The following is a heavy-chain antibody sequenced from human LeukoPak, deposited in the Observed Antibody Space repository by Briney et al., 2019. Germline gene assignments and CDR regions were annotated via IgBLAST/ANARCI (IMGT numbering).Heavy chain of an antibody. D-gene: IGHD2-2*01. V-gene: IGHV3-21*01. J-gene: IGHJ4*02. CDR1: GFTFSSYS. CDR2: ISSSSSYI. Sequence: GGSLRLSCAASGFTFSSYSMNWVRQAPGKGLEWVTSISSSSSYIYYADSVKGRFTISRDNAKNSLYLQMNSLRAEDTAVYYCARVATSGHDYWGQGTLVTVSS. CDR3: ARVATSGHDY.